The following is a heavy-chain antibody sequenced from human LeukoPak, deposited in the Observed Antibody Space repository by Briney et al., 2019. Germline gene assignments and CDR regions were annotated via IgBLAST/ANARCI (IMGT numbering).Heavy chain of an antibody. CDR2: IYYSGST. V-gene: IGHV4-39*01. CDR1: GGSISSSSYY. Sequence: SETLSLTCTVSGGSISSSSYYWGWIRQPPGKGLEWIGSIYYSGSTYYNPSLKSRVTISVDTSKHQFSLKLSSVTAADTAVYYCTPGPGGAFDIWGQGTMVTVSS. D-gene: IGHD3-16*01. J-gene: IGHJ3*02. CDR3: TPGPGGAFDI.